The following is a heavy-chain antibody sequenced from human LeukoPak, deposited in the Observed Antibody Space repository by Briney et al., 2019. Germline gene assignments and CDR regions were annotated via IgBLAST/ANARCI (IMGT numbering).Heavy chain of an antibody. CDR3: ARNLNTADDY. Sequence: GGSLRLSCTASGFTFSDSSMNWVRQAPGKGLEWLSYISSSSTTIYYADSVKGRFTISRDDATNSLYLQMNSLRAEDTAVYYCARNLNTADDYWGQGILVTVSS. V-gene: IGHV3-48*01. D-gene: IGHD5-18*01. CDR1: GFTFSDSS. CDR2: ISSSSTTI. J-gene: IGHJ4*02.